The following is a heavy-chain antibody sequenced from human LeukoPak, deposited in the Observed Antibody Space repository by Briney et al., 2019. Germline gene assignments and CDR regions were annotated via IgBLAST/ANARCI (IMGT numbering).Heavy chain of an antibody. J-gene: IGHJ5*02. CDR2: INHSGST. Sequence: PSETLSLTCAVYGGSFSGYYWSWIRQPPGKGLGWIGEINHSGSTNYNPSLKSRVTISLDTSKNQFSLKLSSVTAADTAVYYCARGRGVATPSRLGWFDPWGQGTLVTVSS. CDR1: GGSFSGYY. V-gene: IGHV4-34*01. CDR3: ARGRGVATPSRLGWFDP. D-gene: IGHD5-12*01.